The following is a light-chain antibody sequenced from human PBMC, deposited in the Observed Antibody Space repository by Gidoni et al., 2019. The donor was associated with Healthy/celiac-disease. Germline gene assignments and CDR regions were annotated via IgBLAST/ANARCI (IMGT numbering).Light chain of an antibody. J-gene: IGKJ1*01. CDR3: KQYSSYSWT. Sequence: DIQLTQSPPTPSAFVGDRVTITGRASPSISSWLAWYQQKPGKAPKLLISKASTLESGVPSRFSGSGAGTEFALTISSLQPDDVATYYCKQYSSYSWTFGQGTKVEIK. CDR2: KAS. CDR1: PSISSW. V-gene: IGKV1-5*03.